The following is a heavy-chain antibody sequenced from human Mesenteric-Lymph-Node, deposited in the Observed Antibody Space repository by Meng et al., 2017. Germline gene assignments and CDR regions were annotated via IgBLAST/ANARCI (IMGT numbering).Heavy chain of an antibody. Sequence: GGSLRLSCAASGFTFSSYAMSWVRQAPGKGLEWVSAIGTAGDTYYPGSVKGQFTISRENAKNSLYLQMNNVRAEDTAIYYCASLYGGSYWGQGTLVTVSS. V-gene: IGHV3-13*01. CDR1: GFTFSSYA. CDR3: ASLYGGSY. D-gene: IGHD1-26*01. CDR2: IGTAGDT. J-gene: IGHJ4*02.